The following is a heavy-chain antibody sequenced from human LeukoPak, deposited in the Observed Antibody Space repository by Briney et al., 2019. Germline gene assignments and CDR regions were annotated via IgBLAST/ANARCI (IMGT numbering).Heavy chain of an antibody. CDR2: VYWDGDK. V-gene: IGHV2-5*02. CDR1: GFSLSPSGVG. CDR3: AHSSGSVYWAFDI. J-gene: IGHJ3*02. D-gene: IGHD5/OR15-5a*01. Sequence: ESGPTLVNPTQTLTLTCTFSGFSLSPSGVGVGWIRQPPGKALEWPALVYWDGDKRYSPSLKSRLNITKDTSKNQVVLTMTNIDPVDTATYYCAHSSGSVYWAFDIWGQGTMVTVSS.